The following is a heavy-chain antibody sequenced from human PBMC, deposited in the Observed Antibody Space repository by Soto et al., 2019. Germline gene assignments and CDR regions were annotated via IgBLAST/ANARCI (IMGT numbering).Heavy chain of an antibody. J-gene: IGHJ5*02. D-gene: IGHD6-19*01. CDR1: GFTFSPYW. CDR3: AGGSGWISDT. CDR2: IRDDGGDA. Sequence: EVQLVESGGGLVQPGGSLRLSCAASGFTFSPYWMSWVRQAPGKGLEWVAIIRDDGGDAIYLEALRGRFTISRDNAKKSLYLAMDSLRVEDPAVYYCAGGSGWISDTWGQGTRVTVSS. V-gene: IGHV3-7*05.